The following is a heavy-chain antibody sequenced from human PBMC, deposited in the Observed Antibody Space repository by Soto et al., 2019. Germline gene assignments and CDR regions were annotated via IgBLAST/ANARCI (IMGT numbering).Heavy chain of an antibody. CDR1: GGSITGYY. D-gene: IGHD6-13*01. CDR2: IYTSGGT. Sequence: SETLSLTCIVSGGSITGYYWSWIRQPAGKGLEWVGRIYTSGGTNYNPSLESRVTMSGDTSRKHFSLKLTSVTAADTAVYYCARGAVAGVYYGMAVWGRGTKVTVYS. J-gene: IGHJ6*02. CDR3: ARGAVAGVYYGMAV. V-gene: IGHV4-4*07.